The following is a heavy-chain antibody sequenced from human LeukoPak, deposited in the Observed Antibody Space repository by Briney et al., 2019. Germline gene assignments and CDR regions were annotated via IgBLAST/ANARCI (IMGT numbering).Heavy chain of an antibody. Sequence: GSLRLSCAGSGFTFYDYALHWVREAPGKGLEWIGYFYYSGSTIYNPSLKSRVTISVDTSKNQCSLRVSSVTAADTAVYYCARGRGNTIPWSWGQGTLVTVSS. J-gene: IGHJ4*02. CDR3: ARGRGNTIPWS. D-gene: IGHD3-3*01. CDR2: FYYSGST. CDR1: GFTFYDYA. V-gene: IGHV4-59*01.